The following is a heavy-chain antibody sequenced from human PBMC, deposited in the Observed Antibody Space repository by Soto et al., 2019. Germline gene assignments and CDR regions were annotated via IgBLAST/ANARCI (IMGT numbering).Heavy chain of an antibody. CDR1: GYIFTTYG. D-gene: IGHD2-21*01. V-gene: IGHV1-18*04. J-gene: IGHJ5*02. Sequence: QVQLVQSGAEVKKPGASVKVSCMASGYIFTTYGISWVRQAPGQGLEWMGWISPDNGDTTYAQTFQGRLTLSTDTSTSTAYMELRSLRSDDTAVYYCARDDCLSATCPSQWFDPWGQGTLVTVSP. CDR2: ISPDNGDT. CDR3: ARDDCLSATCPSQWFDP.